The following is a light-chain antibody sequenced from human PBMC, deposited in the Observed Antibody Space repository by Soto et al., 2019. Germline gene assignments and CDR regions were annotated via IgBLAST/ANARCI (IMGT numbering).Light chain of an antibody. CDR3: SSYAGSSNFVV. CDR2: EVS. CDR1: SSDVGGYDY. J-gene: IGLJ2*01. V-gene: IGLV2-8*01. Sequence: QSALTQPPSASGSPGQSVTMSCSGTSSDVGGYDYVSWYQQHPGKAPKLMIYEVSKRPSGVPDRFFGYKSGNTASLTVSGLPAEDEDDYYCSSYAGSSNFVVFGGGTKLTVL.